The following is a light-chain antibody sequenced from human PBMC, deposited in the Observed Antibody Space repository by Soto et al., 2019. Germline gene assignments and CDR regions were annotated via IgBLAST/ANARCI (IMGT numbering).Light chain of an antibody. J-gene: IGKJ5*01. V-gene: IGKV3-15*01. CDR2: GAS. CDR1: QSVSSN. CDR3: QQFYDLIT. Sequence: EIVMKQSPATLSVSPRARATLSCRASQSVSSNLVWYQQKPGQPPSLLIYGASTRAAGVPARFIVSGSGTDFPLTLSSLKSEDSAVDYCQQFYDLITFGQGTRLEIK.